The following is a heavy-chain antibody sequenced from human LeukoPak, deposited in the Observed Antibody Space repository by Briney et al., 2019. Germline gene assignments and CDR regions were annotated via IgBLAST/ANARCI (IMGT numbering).Heavy chain of an antibody. CDR3: ARVDLYGAVDAFDI. CDR2: IYTSGST. D-gene: IGHD4-17*01. Sequence: SETLSLTCAVNAGSFTGYYWSWIRQPAGKGLEWIGRIYTSGSTNYNPSLKSRVTMSVDTSKNQFSLKLSSVTAADTAVYYCARVDLYGAVDAFDIWGQGTMVTVSS. J-gene: IGHJ3*02. CDR1: AGSFTGYY. V-gene: IGHV4-59*10.